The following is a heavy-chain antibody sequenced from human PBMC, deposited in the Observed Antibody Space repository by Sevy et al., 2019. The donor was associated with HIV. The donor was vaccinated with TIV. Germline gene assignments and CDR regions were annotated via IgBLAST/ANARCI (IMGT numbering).Heavy chain of an antibody. J-gene: IGHJ4*02. D-gene: IGHD3-10*01. V-gene: IGHV3-33*01. CDR2: IWYDGSNK. CDR1: GFTFSSYG. Sequence: GGSLRLSCAASGFTFSSYGMHWVRQTPGKGLEWVAVIWYDGSNKYYADSVKGRFTISRDNSKSTLYLQMNSLRAEDTAVYYCARDKLPPVMVTMVRGARSYYFDYWGQGTLVTVSS. CDR3: ARDKLPPVMVTMVRGARSYYFDY.